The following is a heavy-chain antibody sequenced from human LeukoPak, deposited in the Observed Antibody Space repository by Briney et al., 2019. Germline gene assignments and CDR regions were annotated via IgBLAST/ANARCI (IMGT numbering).Heavy chain of an antibody. D-gene: IGHD3-22*01. V-gene: IGHV4-34*01. CDR3: ARGGGLHYYDSSGYYPRGYFQH. J-gene: IGHJ1*01. CDR2: INHSGST. Sequence: SETLSLTCAVYGGSFSGYYWSGIRQPPGKGLEWIGEINHSGSTNYNPSLKSRVTISVDTSKNQFSLKLSSVTAADTAVYYCARGGGLHYYDSSGYYPRGYFQHWGQGTLVTVSS. CDR1: GGSFSGYY.